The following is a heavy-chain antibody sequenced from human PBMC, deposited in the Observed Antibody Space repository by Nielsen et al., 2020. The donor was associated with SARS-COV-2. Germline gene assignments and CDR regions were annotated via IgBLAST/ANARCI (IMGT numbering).Heavy chain of an antibody. CDR2: ISYDGSNK. Sequence: GESLKISCAASGFTFSSYAMHWVSQAPGKGLEWVAVISYDGSNKYYADSVKGRFTISRDNSKNTLYLQMNSLRAEDTAVYYCARDPSRELLSGAFDIWGQGTMVTVSS. D-gene: IGHD1-26*01. CDR3: ARDPSRELLSGAFDI. CDR1: GFTFSSYA. V-gene: IGHV3-30-3*01. J-gene: IGHJ3*02.